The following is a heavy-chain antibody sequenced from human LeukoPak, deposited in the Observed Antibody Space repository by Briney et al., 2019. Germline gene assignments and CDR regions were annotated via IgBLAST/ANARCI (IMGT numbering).Heavy chain of an antibody. CDR2: ISGHNGNT. Sequence: ASVKVSCKASGYNFTTFGISWVRQAPGQGLEWLGWISGHNGNTKYIQNVQGRITMTTHTSASTAYMELRSLTSDDTAVYYCTREGTASTGIGPYDFWGQGTLVTVSS. CDR1: GYNFTTFG. CDR3: TREGTASTGIGPYDF. J-gene: IGHJ4*02. D-gene: IGHD6-13*01. V-gene: IGHV1-18*01.